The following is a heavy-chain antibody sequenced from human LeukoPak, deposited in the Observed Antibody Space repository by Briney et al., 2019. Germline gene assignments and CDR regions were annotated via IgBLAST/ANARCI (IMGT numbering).Heavy chain of an antibody. D-gene: IGHD3-22*01. J-gene: IGHJ5*02. Sequence: ASVKVSCKASGYTFTSYYMHWVRQAPGQGLEWMGIINPSCGSTSYAQKFQGRVNMTRDMSTSTVYMELSSLRSEDTAVYYCARDGSAWYYYDSSGLSNWFDPWGQGTLVTVSS. CDR2: INPSCGST. CDR1: GYTFTSYY. CDR3: ARDGSAWYYYDSSGLSNWFDP. V-gene: IGHV1-46*01.